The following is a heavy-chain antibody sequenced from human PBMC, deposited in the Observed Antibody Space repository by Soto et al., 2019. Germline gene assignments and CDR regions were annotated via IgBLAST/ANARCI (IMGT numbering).Heavy chain of an antibody. Sequence: PGGSLRLSCAASGFTFSSYAMSWVRQAPGKGLEWVSAISGSGGSTYYADSVKGRFTISRDNSKNTLYLQMNSLRAEDTAVYYCARMIGKSLLFPSWYFDLWGRGTLVTVSS. CDR1: GFTFSSYA. CDR3: ARMIGKSLLFPSWYFDL. CDR2: ISGSGGST. V-gene: IGHV3-23*01. J-gene: IGHJ2*01. D-gene: IGHD3-10*01.